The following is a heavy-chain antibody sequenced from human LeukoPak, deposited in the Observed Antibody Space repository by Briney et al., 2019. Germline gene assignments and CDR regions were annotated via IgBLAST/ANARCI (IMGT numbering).Heavy chain of an antibody. J-gene: IGHJ4*02. CDR2: INPNSGGT. V-gene: IGHV1-2*02. CDR3: ARAHRTRAFYDGPGY. D-gene: IGHD2/OR15-2a*01. CDR1: GYTLTELS. Sequence: GASVKVSCRVSGYTLTELSMHWVRQAPGQGLEWMGWINPNSGGTNYAQKFQGRVTMTRDTSISTAYMELSRLRSDDTAVYYCARAHRTRAFYDGPGYWGQGTLVTVSS.